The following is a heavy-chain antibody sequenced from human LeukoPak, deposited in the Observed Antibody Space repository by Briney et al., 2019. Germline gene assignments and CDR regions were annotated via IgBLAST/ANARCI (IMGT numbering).Heavy chain of an antibody. CDR2: ISGSGGST. D-gene: IGHD6-19*01. CDR1: GFTFSSYG. CDR3: AKDYSSGWFDY. J-gene: IGHJ5*01. Sequence: GGSLRLSCAASGFTFSSYGMHWVRQAPGKGLEWVSTISGSGGSTYYADSVKGRFTISRDNSKDTLYLQMNSLRAEDSAVYYCAKDYSSGWFDYWGQGTLVTVSS. V-gene: IGHV3-23*01.